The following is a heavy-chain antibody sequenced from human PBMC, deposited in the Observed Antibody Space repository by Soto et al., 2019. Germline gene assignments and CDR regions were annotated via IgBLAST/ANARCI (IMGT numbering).Heavy chain of an antibody. CDR3: VRETQIVMVVVPTPGSPGAFDM. V-gene: IGHV3-30-3*01. J-gene: IGHJ3*02. CDR2: VSHDGVNK. Sequence: QMQLVESGGGVVQPGRSLRLSCAASGFSFRNYNLHWDRQAPGKGLEWVAVVSHDGVNKHYAESVKGRLSISRDSSRDTLYLQMNSLRPEDTAVYYCVRETQIVMVVVPTPGSPGAFDMWGQGTMVTVSS. D-gene: IGHD2-15*01. CDR1: GFSFRNYN.